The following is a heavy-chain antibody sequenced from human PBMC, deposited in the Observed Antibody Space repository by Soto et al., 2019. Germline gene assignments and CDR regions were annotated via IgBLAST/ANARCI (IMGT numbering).Heavy chain of an antibody. V-gene: IGHV4-39*07. CDR1: GGSISSSSYY. CDR2: IYYSGST. Sequence: SETLSLTCTVSGGSISSSSYYWGWIRQPPGKGLEWIGSIYYSGSTYYNPSLKSRVTISVDTSKNQFSLKLSSVTAADTAVYYCAESSRAFYYMDVWGKGTMVTVSS. CDR3: AESSRAFYYMDV. J-gene: IGHJ6*03.